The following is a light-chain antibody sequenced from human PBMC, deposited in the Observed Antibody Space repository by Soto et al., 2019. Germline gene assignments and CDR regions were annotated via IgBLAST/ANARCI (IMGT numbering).Light chain of an antibody. CDR3: QQYYSIPRT. V-gene: IGKV4-1*01. Sequence: DIVMTQSPDSLAVSLGERATINCKSSQSVLHSPTNNNYLAWYHKKPGQPPKLLIYWASTRESGVPYRFSGSRSGTDFTLTINCLQAEDAAVYYCQQYYSIPRTFGQGTKVEIK. CDR2: WAS. CDR1: QSVLHSPTNNNY. J-gene: IGKJ1*01.